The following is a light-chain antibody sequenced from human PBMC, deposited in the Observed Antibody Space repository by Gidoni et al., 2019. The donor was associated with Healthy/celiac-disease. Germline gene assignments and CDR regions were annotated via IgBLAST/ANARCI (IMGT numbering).Light chain of an antibody. V-gene: IGKV4-1*01. CDR2: WAS. CDR3: QHYSSSPLT. J-gene: IGKJ4*01. Sequence: DIVMTQAPDSLAVSLGERATSNCKSSQSVLYSSNNKNYLAWYQQNPGQPPKLLIYWASPREYGVPDRFSAGGSGTDFPLPISTLHPEDLAISSCQHYSSSPLTFXGXTKVEIK. CDR1: QSVLYSSNNKNY.